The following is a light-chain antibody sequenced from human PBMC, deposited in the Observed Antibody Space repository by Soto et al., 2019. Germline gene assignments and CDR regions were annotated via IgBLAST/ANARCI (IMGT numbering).Light chain of an antibody. Sequence: EIVMTQSPATLSVSPGERATLSCRASQSVYNNLAWYQQKPGQAPRLLIYGASTRATSIPARFSGSGSGTEFTLTISSLQSEDFVVSYCQQYNSCPPITFGQGTRLEIK. V-gene: IGKV3-15*01. J-gene: IGKJ5*01. CDR1: QSVYNN. CDR2: GAS. CDR3: QQYNSCPPIT.